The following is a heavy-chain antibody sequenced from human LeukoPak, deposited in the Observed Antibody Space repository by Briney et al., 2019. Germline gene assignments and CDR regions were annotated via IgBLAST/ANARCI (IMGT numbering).Heavy chain of an antibody. CDR3: ATLGRPARAWGDAVDM. Sequence: ASVKVSCKASGYTFTSYAMHWVRQAPGQGLEWMELVNPSAGSTTYAHKFQGRVSMTRDLSTSTVYMELSSLRSDDTAVYYCATLGRPARAWGDAVDMWGQGTMVTVSS. V-gene: IGHV1-46*01. CDR1: GYTFTSYA. J-gene: IGHJ3*02. CDR2: VNPSAGST. D-gene: IGHD6-6*01.